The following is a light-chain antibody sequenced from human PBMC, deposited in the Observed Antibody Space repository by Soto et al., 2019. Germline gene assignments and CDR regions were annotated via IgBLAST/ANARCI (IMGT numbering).Light chain of an antibody. CDR3: QQSYKMPS. V-gene: IGKV1-39*01. J-gene: IGKJ5*01. Sequence: EMPLTQAPSSLAASLGNRVTLTCRASRNARIYLTWYKHKPGKGPTPLIHATSNLQIGVPSRLSGSGSGTEFTLTISSLEPEDFGTYYCQQSYKMPSFGQGTRLEI. CDR2: ATS. CDR1: RNARIY.